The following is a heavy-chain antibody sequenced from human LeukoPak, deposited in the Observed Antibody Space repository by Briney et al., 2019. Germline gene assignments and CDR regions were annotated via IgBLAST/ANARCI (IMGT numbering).Heavy chain of an antibody. V-gene: IGHV4-39*01. D-gene: IGHD3-10*01. CDR2: IYDSGST. Sequence: KPGGSLRLSCAASGFSFSDAWMNWVRQPPGKGLEWIGSIYDSGSTYYNPSLKSRVTISVDTSKNQFSLKLNSVTAADTAVYYCARHYGPWGQGTLVTVSS. CDR3: ARHYGP. CDR1: GFSFSDAW. J-gene: IGHJ5*02.